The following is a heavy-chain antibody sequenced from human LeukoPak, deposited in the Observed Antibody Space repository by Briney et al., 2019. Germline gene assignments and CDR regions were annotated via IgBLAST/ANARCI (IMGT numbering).Heavy chain of an antibody. Sequence: SETLSLTCTVSGGSISGFYWSWIRQPPGKGLEWIGYIYYSGSTSYNPSLKSRVTISVDTSKNQFSLKLSSVTAADTAVYYCARYYYDSSGYYYDYWGQGTLVTVSS. D-gene: IGHD3-22*01. CDR2: IYYSGST. CDR1: GGSISGFY. CDR3: ARYYYDSSGYYYDY. V-gene: IGHV4-59*01. J-gene: IGHJ4*02.